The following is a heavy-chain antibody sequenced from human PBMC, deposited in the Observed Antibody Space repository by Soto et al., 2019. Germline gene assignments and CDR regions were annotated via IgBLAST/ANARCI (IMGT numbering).Heavy chain of an antibody. Sequence: ESLKISCRCSGYTFSNFWIAWVRHLPGKGLEWMGIIYPGDHETRYSPSFHGKVTISADKSINTAYLQWSSLEASDSAFYYCARSPRSSPYFDYWGQGALVTVSS. CDR3: ARSPRSSPYFDY. D-gene: IGHD6-13*01. V-gene: IGHV5-51*01. CDR2: IYPGDHET. CDR1: GYTFSNFW. J-gene: IGHJ4*02.